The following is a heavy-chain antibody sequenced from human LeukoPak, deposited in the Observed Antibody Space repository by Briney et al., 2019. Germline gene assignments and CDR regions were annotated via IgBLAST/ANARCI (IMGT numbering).Heavy chain of an antibody. Sequence: SETLSLTCAVYGGSFSGYYWSWIRQPPGKGLEWIGEINHSGSTNYNPSLKSRVTISVDTSKNQFSLKLSSVTAADTAVYYCARHRVRGVIIRVNRGWFDPWGQGTLVTVSS. V-gene: IGHV4-34*01. CDR3: ARHRVRGVIIRVNRGWFDP. CDR2: INHSGST. CDR1: GGSFSGYY. J-gene: IGHJ5*02. D-gene: IGHD3-10*01.